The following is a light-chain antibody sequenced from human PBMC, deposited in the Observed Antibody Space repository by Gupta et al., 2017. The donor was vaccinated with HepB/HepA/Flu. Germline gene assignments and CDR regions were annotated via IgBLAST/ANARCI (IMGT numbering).Light chain of an antibody. CDR2: AAS. V-gene: IGKV1-39*01. Sequence: DMKMTQSQSSVSAFVGEKITIACRASKIINTFLSWYQQKPGNAPKLLIYAASRRKSGVPSRFSGSGSGTDFVLTISRLQPEDCASYYCQHKDSSSRPFGQGPPVEIK. CDR1: KIINTF. J-gene: IGKJ1*01. CDR3: QHKDSSSRP.